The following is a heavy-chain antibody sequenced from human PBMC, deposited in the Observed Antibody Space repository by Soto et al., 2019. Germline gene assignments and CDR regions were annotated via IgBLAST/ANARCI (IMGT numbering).Heavy chain of an antibody. CDR1: GYTFTNYW. V-gene: IGHV5-51*01. CDR3: AASIFYYGMDV. J-gene: IGHJ6*02. Sequence: GESLKISCNCSGYTFTNYWIGWVRQMPGKGLEWMGIIYPGDSDTKYNPSFQGQVTISADKSITTTYLQWSSLKASDTAIYYCAASIFYYGMDVWGQGTKVNVYS. CDR2: IYPGDSDT.